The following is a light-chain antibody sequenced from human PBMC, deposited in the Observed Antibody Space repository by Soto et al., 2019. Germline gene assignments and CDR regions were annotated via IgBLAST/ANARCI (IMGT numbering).Light chain of an antibody. Sequence: QSVLTQAPSASGAPGQRVTMSCSGSRSNIGTNTVNWYQQRPGTPPKFLIYDNYRRPSGVPDRFSGSQSGTSASLAINGLQSEDEAYYYCSAWDDSLNRPGFGGGTKVTVL. CDR3: SAWDDSLNRPG. J-gene: IGLJ2*01. CDR2: DNY. CDR1: RSNIGTNT. V-gene: IGLV1-44*01.